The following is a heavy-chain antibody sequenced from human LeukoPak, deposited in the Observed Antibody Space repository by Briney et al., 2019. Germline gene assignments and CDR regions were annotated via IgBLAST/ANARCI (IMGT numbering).Heavy chain of an antibody. CDR2: IYHSGT. V-gene: IGHV4-59*01. CDR3: AREGMIATGREPAEI. D-gene: IGHD3-22*01. J-gene: IGHJ3*02. Sequence: SETLSLTCSVSGGSISSSYWSWVRQAPGKGLEWIGQIYHSGTKYNPSLKSRVTISVDTSKNQFSLKLSSVTAADTAVYYCAREGMIATGREPAEIWGQGTMVTGSS. CDR1: GGSISSSY.